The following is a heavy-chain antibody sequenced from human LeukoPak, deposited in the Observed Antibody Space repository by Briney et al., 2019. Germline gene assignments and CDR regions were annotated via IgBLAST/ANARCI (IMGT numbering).Heavy chain of an antibody. V-gene: IGHV4-59*01. J-gene: IGHJ4*02. Sequence: SETLSLTCTVSGGSISSYYWSWIRQPPGKGLEWIGYIHYSGSTYYNPSLTSRVTISMDTSKNQFSLRLSSVTAADTAVYYCAREGSRDFWSGPVYYFDYWGQGTLVTVSS. D-gene: IGHD3-3*01. CDR3: AREGSRDFWSGPVYYFDY. CDR1: GGSISSYY. CDR2: IHYSGST.